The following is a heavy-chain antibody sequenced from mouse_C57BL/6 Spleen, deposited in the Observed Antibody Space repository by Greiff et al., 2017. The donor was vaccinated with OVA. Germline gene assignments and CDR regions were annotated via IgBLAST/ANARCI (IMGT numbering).Heavy chain of an antibody. CDR1: GYTFTDHT. D-gene: IGHD1-1*01. Sequence: VKLVESDAELVKPGASVKISCKVSGYTFTDHTIHWMKQRPEQGLEWIGYIYPRDGSTKYNEKFKGKATLTADKSSSTAYMQLNSLTSEDSAVYFCARSHYYGSSYGYFDVWGTGTTVTVSS. J-gene: IGHJ1*03. CDR3: ARSHYYGSSYGYFDV. CDR2: IYPRDGST. V-gene: IGHV1-78*01.